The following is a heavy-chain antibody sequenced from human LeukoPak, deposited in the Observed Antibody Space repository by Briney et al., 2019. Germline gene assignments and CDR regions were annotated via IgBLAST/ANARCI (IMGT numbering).Heavy chain of an antibody. V-gene: IGHV3-23*01. CDR3: AKVPVFSVTISEVVTDDAFDI. J-gene: IGHJ3*02. CDR1: GFTFSSYA. Sequence: GGSLRLSCAASGFTFSSYAMSWVRQAPGKGLEWVSAISCSGGSTYYADSVKGRFTISRDNSKNTVYLQMNSLRAEDTAVYSCAKVPVFSVTISEVVTDDAFDIWGQGTIVTVSS. D-gene: IGHD3-3*01. CDR2: ISCSGGST.